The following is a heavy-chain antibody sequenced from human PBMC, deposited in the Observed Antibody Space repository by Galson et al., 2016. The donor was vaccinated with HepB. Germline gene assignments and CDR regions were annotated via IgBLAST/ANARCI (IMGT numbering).Heavy chain of an antibody. Sequence: PALVKPTQTLTLTCTFSGFSLSNYGVGVGWVRQPPGKAPEWLAFIYWDDDKGYSPSLETRLSISKDTSKNQVVLTVTNMDRVDTGTYYCSHSRRVALGRGAKCYCIMDVWGQGTVVSVSS. CDR3: SHSRRVALGRGAKCYCIMDV. CDR2: IYWDDDK. J-gene: IGHJ6*02. V-gene: IGHV2-5*02. D-gene: IGHD3-10*01. CDR1: GFSLSNYGVG.